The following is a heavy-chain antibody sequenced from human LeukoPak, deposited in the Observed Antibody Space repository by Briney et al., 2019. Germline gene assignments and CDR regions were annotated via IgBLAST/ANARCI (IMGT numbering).Heavy chain of an antibody. CDR1: GYTFTGYY. Sequence: AASVKVSCKASGYTFTGYYMHWVRQAPGQGLEWMGWINPNSGGTNYAQKFQGWVTMTRDTSTSTVYMELRSLRSDDTAVYCCARDRWSSSSSEGTFDIWGQGTMVIVSS. J-gene: IGHJ3*02. CDR3: ARDRWSSSSSEGTFDI. CDR2: INPNSGGT. D-gene: IGHD6-6*01. V-gene: IGHV1-2*04.